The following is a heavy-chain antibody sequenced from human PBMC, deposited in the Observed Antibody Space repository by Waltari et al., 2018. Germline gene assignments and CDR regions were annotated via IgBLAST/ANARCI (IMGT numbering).Heavy chain of an antibody. CDR3: ARDPDYGDYVPLEGSYGMDV. D-gene: IGHD4-17*01. Sequence: QVQLVQSGAEVKKPGASVKVSCKASGYTFTSYGISWVRQAPGQGLEWMGWISAYNGNTNYAQKLQGRVTMTTDTSTSTAYMELRSLRSDDTAVYYCARDPDYGDYVPLEGSYGMDVWGQGTTVTVSS. J-gene: IGHJ6*02. CDR1: GYTFTSYG. CDR2: ISAYNGNT. V-gene: IGHV1-18*01.